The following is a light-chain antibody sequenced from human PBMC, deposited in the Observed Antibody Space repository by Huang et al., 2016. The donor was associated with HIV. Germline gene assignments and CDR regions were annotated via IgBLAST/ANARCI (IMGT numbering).Light chain of an antibody. J-gene: IGKJ4*01. Sequence: DIQMTQSPSSLSASVGDRVTITCRASQGISSSLAWYQQKPGNSPKLLLHGASRLESGVPSRFSGSGSGTDYTLTISSLQPEDFATYYCQQYYSPPLSFGGGTKVEIK. CDR3: QQYYSPPLS. CDR1: QGISSS. CDR2: GAS. V-gene: IGKV1-NL1*01.